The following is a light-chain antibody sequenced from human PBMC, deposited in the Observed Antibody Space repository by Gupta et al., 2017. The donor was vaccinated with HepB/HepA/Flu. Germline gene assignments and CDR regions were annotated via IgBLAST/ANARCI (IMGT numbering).Light chain of an antibody. J-gene: IGLJ3*02. CDR2: YDS. V-gene: IGLV3-21*04. Sequence: SYVLTQPPSVSVAPGKTARITRGGNNIGSKSVHWYQQKPGQAPVLVIYYDSDRPLGIPERFSGSNSGNTATLTISRVEAGDEADYYCQVWDSSSDHWVFGGGTKLTVL. CDR3: QVWDSSSDHWV. CDR1: NIGSKS.